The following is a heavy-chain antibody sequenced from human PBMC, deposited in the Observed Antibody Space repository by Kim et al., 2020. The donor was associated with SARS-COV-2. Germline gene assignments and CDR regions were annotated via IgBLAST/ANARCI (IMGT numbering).Heavy chain of an antibody. V-gene: IGHV4-34*01. CDR3: ARAVAGIRLYRY. CDR2: INHSGST. CDR1: GGSFSGYY. D-gene: IGHD6-19*01. Sequence: SETLSLTCAVYGGSFSGYYWRWIRQPPGKGLEWIGEINHSGSTNYNPSLKSRVTISVDTSKNQFSLKLSSVTAADTAVYYCARAVAGIRLYRYWGQGTLVTVSS. J-gene: IGHJ4*02.